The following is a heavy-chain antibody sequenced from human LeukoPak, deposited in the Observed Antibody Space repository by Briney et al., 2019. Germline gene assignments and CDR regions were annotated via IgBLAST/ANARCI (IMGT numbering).Heavy chain of an antibody. CDR2: IYYSGST. CDR3: AREQLAYCGGDCYTLSYYFDY. V-gene: IGHV4-59*01. J-gene: IGHJ4*02. D-gene: IGHD2-21*02. Sequence: PSETLSLTCTVPGGSISSYYWSWIRQPPGKGLEWIGYIYYSGSTNYNPSLKSRVTISVDTSKNQFSLKLSSVTAADTAVYYCAREQLAYCGGDCYTLSYYFDYWGQGTLVTVSS. CDR1: GGSISSYY.